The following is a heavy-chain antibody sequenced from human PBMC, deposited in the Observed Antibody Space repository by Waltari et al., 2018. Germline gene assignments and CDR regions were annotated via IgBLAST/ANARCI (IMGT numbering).Heavy chain of an antibody. CDR3: ARDPRITRVQGVPFDY. V-gene: IGHV1-69*10. J-gene: IGHJ4*02. D-gene: IGHD3-10*01. CDR1: GGTFSSYA. Sequence: QVQLVQSGAEVKKPGSSVKVSCKASGGTFSSYAISWVRQAPGQGLERMGGFIPILGIANYAQKFQGRVTITADKSTRTAYMELSSLRSEDTAVYDCARDPRITRVQGVPFDYWGQGTLVTVSS. CDR2: FIPILGIA.